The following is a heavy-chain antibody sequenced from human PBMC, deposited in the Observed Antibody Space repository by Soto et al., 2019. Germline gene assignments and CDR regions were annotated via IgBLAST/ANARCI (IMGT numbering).Heavy chain of an antibody. Sequence: EVQLVESGGGLVQTGGSLRLSCAASGFSFSTYWMHWVRQGPGKGLVWVSRIDHDGRSTSYADSVKGRFTISRDNAKNTLSLQMNSLTVEDTGVYYCVRKAGASYMPAEYFQHWGQGTLVTVSS. J-gene: IGHJ1*01. CDR1: GFSFSTYW. V-gene: IGHV3-74*01. CDR3: VRKAGASYMPAEYFQH. D-gene: IGHD2-2*01. CDR2: IDHDGRST.